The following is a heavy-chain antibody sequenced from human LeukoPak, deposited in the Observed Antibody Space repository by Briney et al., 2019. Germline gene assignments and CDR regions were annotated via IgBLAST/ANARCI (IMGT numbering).Heavy chain of an antibody. CDR1: GYTFTSYA. Sequence: ASVKVSCKASGYTFTSYAMNWVRQAPGQGLEWMGWINTNTGSPTYAQGFTGRFVFSLDTSVSTAYLQISSLKAEDTAVYYCARDRGYCSGGSCYTGDQKDDYWGQGTLVTVSS. D-gene: IGHD2-15*01. CDR3: ARDRGYCSGGSCYTGDQKDDY. J-gene: IGHJ4*02. V-gene: IGHV7-4-1*02. CDR2: INTNTGSP.